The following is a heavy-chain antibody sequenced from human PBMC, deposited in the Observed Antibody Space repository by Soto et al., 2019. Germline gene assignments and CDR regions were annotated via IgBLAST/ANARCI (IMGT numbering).Heavy chain of an antibody. V-gene: IGHV3-21*06. D-gene: IGHD2-8*01. CDR1: GFTFRDYS. J-gene: IGHJ5*01. CDR2: ITSKSTYI. Sequence: EVQLVESGGGLVKPGGSLRLSCAASGFTFRDYSLNWVRQVPGKGLEWVSSITSKSTYIYYADSVKGRFTISRDNAKSSLYLQMDSLRADDTAVYFCARSGVAALDSWGQGTLVTVSS. CDR3: ARSGVAALDS.